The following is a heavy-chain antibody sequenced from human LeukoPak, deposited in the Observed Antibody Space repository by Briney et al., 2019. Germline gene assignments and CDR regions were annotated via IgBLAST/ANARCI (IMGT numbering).Heavy chain of an antibody. Sequence: KSGGSLRLSCAASGFTFSSYSMNWVRQAPGKGLEWVSSISSSSSYIYYADSVKGRFTISRDSSKNTLYLQMNSLRAEDTAVYYCAKDLSNGFTMVRGVSDYWGQGTLVTVSS. CDR2: ISSSSSYI. J-gene: IGHJ4*02. CDR3: AKDLSNGFTMVRGVSDY. D-gene: IGHD3-10*01. V-gene: IGHV3-21*01. CDR1: GFTFSSYS.